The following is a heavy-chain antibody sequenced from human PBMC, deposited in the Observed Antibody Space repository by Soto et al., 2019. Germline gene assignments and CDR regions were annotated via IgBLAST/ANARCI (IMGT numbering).Heavy chain of an antibody. CDR3: ARVSYDILTGSYDYGMDV. D-gene: IGHD3-9*01. V-gene: IGHV4-34*01. J-gene: IGHJ6*02. CDR1: GGSFSGYY. Sequence: QVQLQQWGAGLLKPSETLSLTCAVYGGSFSGYYWSWIRQPPGKGLEWIGEINHSGSTNYNPSLKSRVTISVDTSKNQFSLKLSSVTAADTAVYFCARVSYDILTGSYDYGMDVWGQGTTVTVSS. CDR2: INHSGST.